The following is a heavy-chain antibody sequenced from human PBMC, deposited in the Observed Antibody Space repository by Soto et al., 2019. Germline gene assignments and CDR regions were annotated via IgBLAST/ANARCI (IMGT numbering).Heavy chain of an antibody. CDR1: GGSISSGGYY. CDR2: IYKSGNT. D-gene: IGHD3-22*01. Sequence: PSETLSLTCTVSGGSISSGGYYWSWVRQRPGKGLEWIGYIYKSGNTYYNPSLRSRVIMSVDTSKNDFSLNLSSVTAADTAVYYCATGVVVLTPDAFDIWGQGTIVTVS. V-gene: IGHV4-31*03. CDR3: ATGVVVLTPDAFDI. J-gene: IGHJ3*02.